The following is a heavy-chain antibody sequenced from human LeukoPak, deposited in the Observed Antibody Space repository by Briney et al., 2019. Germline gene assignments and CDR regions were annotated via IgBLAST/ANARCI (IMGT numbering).Heavy chain of an antibody. V-gene: IGHV3-21*01. CDR2: ISSGGVYI. Sequence: WGSLRLSCAASGFTFSSFEMNWVRPAPGKGLEGGSSISSGGVYIYYADSVKGRFTISRANAKNSLYLQMNSLRAEDTAVYYCARDLSRYFDWVHQKRGDVFDIWGQGTMVTVSS. D-gene: IGHD3-9*01. J-gene: IGHJ3*02. CDR1: GFTFSSFE. CDR3: ARDLSRYFDWVHQKRGDVFDI.